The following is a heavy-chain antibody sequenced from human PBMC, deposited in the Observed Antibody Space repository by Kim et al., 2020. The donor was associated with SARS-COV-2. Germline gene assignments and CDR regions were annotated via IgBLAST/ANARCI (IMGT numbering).Heavy chain of an antibody. V-gene: IGHV4-59*01. J-gene: IGHJ4*02. D-gene: IGHD6-19*01. CDR2: IYYSGST. CDR3: ARDSGSGWLYY. CDR1: GGSISSYY. Sequence: SETLSLTCTVSGGSISSYYWSWIRQPPGKGLEWIGYIYYSGSTNYNPSLKSRVTISVDTSKNQFSLKLSSVTAADTAVYYRARDSGSGWLYYWGQGTLVTVSS.